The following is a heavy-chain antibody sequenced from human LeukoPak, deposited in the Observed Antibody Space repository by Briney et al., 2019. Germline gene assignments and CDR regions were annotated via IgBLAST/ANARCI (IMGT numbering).Heavy chain of an antibody. V-gene: IGHV4-34*01. J-gene: IGHJ3*02. CDR2: INHSEST. CDR3: ARRVHVLRYFDI. D-gene: IGHD3-9*01. CDR1: GGSFSGYY. Sequence: PSETLSLTCAVYGGSFSGYYWSWIRQPPGKGLEWIGEINHSESTNYNPSLKSRVTISVDTSKNQFSLKLSSVTAADTAVYYCARRVHVLRYFDIWGQGTMVTVSS.